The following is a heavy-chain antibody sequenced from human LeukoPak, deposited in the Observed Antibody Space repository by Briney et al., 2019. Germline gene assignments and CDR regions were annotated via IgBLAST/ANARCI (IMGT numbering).Heavy chain of an antibody. CDR2: TYYRSKWYN. J-gene: IGHJ5*02. CDR1: GDSVSSNSAA. V-gene: IGHV6-1*01. D-gene: IGHD3-3*01. Sequence: SQTLSHTCAISGDSVSSNSAAWNWIRQSPSRGLEWLGRTYYRSKWYNDYAVSVKSRITINPDTSKNQFSLQLNSVTPEDTAVYYCAREYYDFWSGYYQGWFDPWGQGTLVTVSS. CDR3: AREYYDFWSGYYQGWFDP.